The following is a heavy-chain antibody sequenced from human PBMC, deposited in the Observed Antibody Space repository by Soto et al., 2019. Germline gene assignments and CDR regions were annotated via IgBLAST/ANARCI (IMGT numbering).Heavy chain of an antibody. V-gene: IGHV3-30*18. CDR3: AKDHLPTTITTPWFDP. CDR1: GFSFSSHG. D-gene: IGHD5-12*01. Sequence: QVQLVGSGGGVVQPGRSLRLSCEASGFSFSSHGMHWVRQAPGKGLEWLAVISYDGNNKYYADSVKGRFSISRDNYKNTLYPQMNSLRAEDTAVYYCAKDHLPTTITTPWFDPWGQGTLVTVSS. J-gene: IGHJ5*02. CDR2: ISYDGNNK.